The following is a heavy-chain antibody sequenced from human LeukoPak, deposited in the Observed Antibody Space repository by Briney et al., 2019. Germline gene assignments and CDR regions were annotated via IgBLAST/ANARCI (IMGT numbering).Heavy chain of an antibody. J-gene: IGHJ6*03. CDR2: ISGGSDTI. D-gene: IGHD3-22*01. V-gene: IGHV3-48*01. CDR1: GFTFSSHS. CDR3: ARLDRYYFDSSGYTYYYYMDV. Sequence: GGSLRLSCEAPGFTFSSHSMNWVRQAPGKGLEWVSYISGGSDTIYYADSVKGRFTISRDNAENSLYLQMSSLRAEDTAVYYCARLDRYYFDSSGYTYYYYMDVWGKGTTVTVSS.